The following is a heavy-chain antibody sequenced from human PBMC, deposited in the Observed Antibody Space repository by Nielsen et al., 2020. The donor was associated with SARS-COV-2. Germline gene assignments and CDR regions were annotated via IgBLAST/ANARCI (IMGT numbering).Heavy chain of an antibody. CDR2: MDSGGRT. V-gene: IGHV3-66*01. D-gene: IGHD2-2*01. CDR3: AREQYFQHISEGFDP. Sequence: GGSLRLSCAASGSTLSDYYMTWVRQAPGKGLEWVSVMDSGGRTDYADSVKGRFTISRDNSKNTLYLQMTSLRAEDTAFYYCAREQYFQHISEGFDPWGQGTLVTVSS. CDR1: GSTLSDYY. J-gene: IGHJ5*02.